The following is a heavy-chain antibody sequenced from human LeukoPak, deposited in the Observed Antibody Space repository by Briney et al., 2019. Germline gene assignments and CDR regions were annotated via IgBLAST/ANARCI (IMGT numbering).Heavy chain of an antibody. D-gene: IGHD6-19*01. CDR2: ISYDGSNK. CDR1: GFTFSSYA. V-gene: IGHV3-30-3*01. Sequence: PGGSLRLSCAASGFTFSSYAMHWVRQAPGKGLEWVAVISYDGSNKYYADSVKGRFTISRDNSKNTLYLQMNSLRAEDTAVYYCAKGRTTYSSGWYFFDYWGQGTLVTVSS. CDR3: AKGRTTYSSGWYFFDY. J-gene: IGHJ4*02.